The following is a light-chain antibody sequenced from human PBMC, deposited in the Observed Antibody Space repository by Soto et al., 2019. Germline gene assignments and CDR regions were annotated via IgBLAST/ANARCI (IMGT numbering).Light chain of an antibody. CDR1: NIGRKS. V-gene: IGLV3-21*02. Sequence: SYELTQTPSVSVAPGQTARRTGGGDNIGRKSVHWYQQKPGQAPVLVVYDDNDRPSAIPERLSGSDYGSTATLIISRVEAGDGGDYDCEVWDSDSDHVVFGGGTQLHVL. CDR3: EVWDSDSDHVV. CDR2: DDN. J-gene: IGLJ3*02.